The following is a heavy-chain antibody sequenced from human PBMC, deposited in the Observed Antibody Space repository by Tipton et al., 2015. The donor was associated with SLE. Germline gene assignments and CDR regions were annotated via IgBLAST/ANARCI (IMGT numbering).Heavy chain of an antibody. V-gene: IGHV4-39*07. CDR3: ARAQWLVRWFDP. Sequence: TLSLTCTVSGGSISSSSYYWGWIRQPPGKGLEWIGSIYYSGSTKSNPSLKSRVTISVDTSKNQFSLKLSSVTAADTAVYYCARAQWLVRWFDPWGQGTLVTVSS. CDR2: IYYSGST. J-gene: IGHJ5*02. CDR1: GGSISSSSYY. D-gene: IGHD6-19*01.